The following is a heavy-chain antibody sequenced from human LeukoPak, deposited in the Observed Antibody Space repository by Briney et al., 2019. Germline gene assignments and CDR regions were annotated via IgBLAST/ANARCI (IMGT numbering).Heavy chain of an antibody. CDR1: GFTFASYA. Sequence: GASLRLSCAASGFTFASYAMTWVRQAPGKGLEWVSVISGSGGSTYYADSVKGRFTISRDNAKNTLYLQMNSLRAEDTAVYYCARDYGDYFDYWGQGTLVTVSS. J-gene: IGHJ4*02. D-gene: IGHD4-17*01. CDR2: ISGSGGST. V-gene: IGHV3-23*01. CDR3: ARDYGDYFDY.